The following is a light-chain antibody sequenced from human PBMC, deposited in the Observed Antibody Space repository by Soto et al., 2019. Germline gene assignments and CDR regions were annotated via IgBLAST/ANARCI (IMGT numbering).Light chain of an antibody. J-gene: IGKJ4*01. CDR2: GAS. V-gene: IGKV3-15*01. CDR3: QQYNNWPSPLT. Sequence: EIVMTQSPATLSVSPGERATLSCRASQSVSSNLAWYQQKPGQAPRLLIYGASTRATGIPARFSGSGSGTEFTLTISSLQSEDFAVYYCQQYNNWPSPLTLGGGTKVEIK. CDR1: QSVSSN.